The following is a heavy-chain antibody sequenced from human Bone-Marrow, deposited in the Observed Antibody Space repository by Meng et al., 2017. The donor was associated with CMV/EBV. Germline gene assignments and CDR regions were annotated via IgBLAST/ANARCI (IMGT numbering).Heavy chain of an antibody. Sequence: GGSLRLSCAASGFTFSSHWMTWVRQAPGKGLEWVANINQDGSQKNYVDSVKGRFTISRDNAKNSLYLQMNSLRAEDTAVYYCARALSYDFWSGYYTLGYWGQGTLVTVSS. CDR2: INQDGSQK. J-gene: IGHJ4*02. V-gene: IGHV3-7*01. CDR1: GFTFSSHW. CDR3: ARALSYDFWSGYYTLGY. D-gene: IGHD3-3*01.